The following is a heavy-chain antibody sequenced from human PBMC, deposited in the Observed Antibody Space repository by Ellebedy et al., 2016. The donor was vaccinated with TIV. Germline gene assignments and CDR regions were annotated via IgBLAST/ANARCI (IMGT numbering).Heavy chain of an antibody. Sequence: GESLKISCAASGFTFSSYAMSWVRQAPGKGLEWVSGISASGVGTYYADSVKGRVTISRDNSKNTLYLQMNSLRDEDRAVYYCARRAVSGNHHFEYWGQGTLVTVSS. CDR2: ISASGVGT. D-gene: IGHD6-19*01. V-gene: IGHV3-23*01. CDR1: GFTFSSYA. CDR3: ARRAVSGNHHFEY. J-gene: IGHJ4*02.